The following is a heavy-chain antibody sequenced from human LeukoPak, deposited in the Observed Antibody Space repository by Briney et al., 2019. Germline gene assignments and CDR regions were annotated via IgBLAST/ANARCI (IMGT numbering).Heavy chain of an antibody. CDR1: GFSFSKSW. CDR2: IKQDGRKK. J-gene: IGHJ4*02. D-gene: IGHD4-17*01. V-gene: IGHV3-7*05. CDR3: TRDCFVWASGIDYGWFDY. Sequence: PGGSLRLSCAASGFSFSKSWIRWVRPAPGKGLEWVANIKQDGRKKYYVDSVKGRFTISRDNAKNSLYLQMNSLRAEDTAVYYSTRDCFVWASGIDYGWFDYWGQGTLVTVSS.